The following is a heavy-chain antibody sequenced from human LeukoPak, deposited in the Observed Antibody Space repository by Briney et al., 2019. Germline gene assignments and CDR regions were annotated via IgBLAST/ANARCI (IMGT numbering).Heavy chain of an antibody. J-gene: IGHJ6*02. CDR3: AKNIAAPGRVDYQLYGMDE. Sequence: PGGSLRFSCAASGFPFTGYWMTWVRQARGKGLQWVASIKQDASDSRHVDSVKGRFTISRDNAKNSLFLQMNNLRPGDTAVYYCAKNIAAPGRVDYQLYGMDEWGQGTTVTVSS. V-gene: IGHV3-7*01. CDR1: GFPFTGYW. CDR2: IKQDASDS. D-gene: IGHD6-25*01.